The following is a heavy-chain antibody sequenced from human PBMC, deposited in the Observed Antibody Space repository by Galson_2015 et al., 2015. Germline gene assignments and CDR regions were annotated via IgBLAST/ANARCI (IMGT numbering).Heavy chain of an antibody. CDR3: ARDCDAYGGLSGCFDI. D-gene: IGHD2/OR15-2a*01. Sequence: SLRLSCAASGFTFSTYDMHWVRQATGKGLEWVSGIGTAGDTYYAGSVRGRFTISRENAKNSLYLQMNSLRAGDTAVYYCARDCDAYGGLSGCFDIRGRGTLVTVSS. CDR2: IGTAGDT. CDR1: GFTFSTYD. V-gene: IGHV3-13*01. J-gene: IGHJ2*01.